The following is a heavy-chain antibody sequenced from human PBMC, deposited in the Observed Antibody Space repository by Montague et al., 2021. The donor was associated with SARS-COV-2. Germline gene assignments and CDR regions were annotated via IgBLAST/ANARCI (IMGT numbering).Heavy chain of an antibody. CDR3: TRSGDGVYYGMDV. J-gene: IGHJ6*02. V-gene: IGHV3-74*03. Sequence: SLRLSCAASGFTFSRYWMHWVRQVPGKGLLWVSRINIDGSRTTYADSVKGRFTISRDNAKKTLFLQMNGLRADDTAVYYCTRSGDGVYYGMDVWGQGTTVTVSS. CDR1: GFTFSRYW. D-gene: IGHD2-21*02. CDR2: INIDGSRT.